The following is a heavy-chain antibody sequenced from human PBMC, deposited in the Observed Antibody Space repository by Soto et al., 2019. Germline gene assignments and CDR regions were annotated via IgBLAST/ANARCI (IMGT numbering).Heavy chain of an antibody. Sequence: SETLSLTCYVCGWPFSGYYWSWIRQPRGKGLEWIGESNHIGSTNYTPSLKSLVTISVDTSKNQFSLKLSSVTAADTAVYYCARRSSWYLYYYYYGMDVWGQGTTVTVS. V-gene: IGHV4-34*01. CDR1: GWPFSGYY. J-gene: IGHJ6*02. CDR3: ARRSSWYLYYYYYGMDV. CDR2: SNHIGST. D-gene: IGHD6-13*01.